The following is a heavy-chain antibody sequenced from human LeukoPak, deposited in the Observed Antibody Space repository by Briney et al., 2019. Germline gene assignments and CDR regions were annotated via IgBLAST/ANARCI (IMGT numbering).Heavy chain of an antibody. Sequence: PGGSLRLSCAASGFTFSNYNINWVRQAPGKGLEWVSCISSRGSYIYYADSVKGRFTISGDNADNSLYLQMDSLRAEDTAVYYCTKGGRVASAINRPTYYYGMDVWGQGTTVIVSS. CDR3: TKGGRVASAINRPTYYYGMDV. J-gene: IGHJ6*02. D-gene: IGHD5-18*01. CDR2: ISSRGSYI. V-gene: IGHV3-21*01. CDR1: GFTFSNYN.